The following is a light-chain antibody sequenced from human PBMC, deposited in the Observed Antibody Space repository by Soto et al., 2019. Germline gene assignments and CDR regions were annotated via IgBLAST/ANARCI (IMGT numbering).Light chain of an antibody. V-gene: IGKV3-15*01. CDR1: RSISRN. Sequence: EIVMTQSPPTLYVSPGERATLSCRASRSISRNLAWFQQKPGQAPSLLIFGASTRAAGIPARFSGSGSGTEFSLTISGLQSEDFAVYFCHQYENWPKTFGQGTKVDIK. CDR2: GAS. CDR3: HQYENWPKT. J-gene: IGKJ1*01.